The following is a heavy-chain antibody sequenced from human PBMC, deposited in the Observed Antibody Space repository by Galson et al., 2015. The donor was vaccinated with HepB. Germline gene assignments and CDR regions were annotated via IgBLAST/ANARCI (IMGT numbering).Heavy chain of an antibody. Sequence: SLRLSCAASGFTFSSYTMNWVRQAPGKGLESVSYISSTGTTMYYADSAKGRFTISRDNAQNSLDHQMNSLRDEDTAVYYCARVYFGSGSSSAYWYFDLWGRGALVTVSS. D-gene: IGHD3-10*01. CDR1: GFTFSSYT. J-gene: IGHJ2*01. CDR3: ARVYFGSGSSSAYWYFDL. V-gene: IGHV3-48*02. CDR2: ISSTGTTM.